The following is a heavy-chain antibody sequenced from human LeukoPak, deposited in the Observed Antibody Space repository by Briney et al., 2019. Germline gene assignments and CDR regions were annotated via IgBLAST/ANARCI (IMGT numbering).Heavy chain of an antibody. Sequence: GGSLRLSCTASGFTFSGAWMTWVRQAPGKGLEWVANIREDGTEKNYVDSVKGRFTISRDNAKNSLYLQMNSLRSEDTAVYYCARVTAVAGKTRSGSLGYWGQGTLVTVSS. CDR3: ARVTAVAGKTRSGSLGY. V-gene: IGHV3-7*03. D-gene: IGHD6-19*01. J-gene: IGHJ4*02. CDR2: IREDGTEK. CDR1: GFTFSGAW.